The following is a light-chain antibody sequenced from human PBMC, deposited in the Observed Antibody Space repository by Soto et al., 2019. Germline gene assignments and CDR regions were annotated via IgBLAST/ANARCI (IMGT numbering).Light chain of an antibody. CDR2: DND. J-gene: IGLJ2*01. CDR1: SSNIGNNY. Sequence: QSVLTQPPSVSAAPGQKVTISCSGSSSNIGNNYVFWYQQLPGTAPKLLIYDNDKRHSGIPDRFSCFKSGTSATLGITGLQPGDEADYYCATWDRSLSVGVFGGGTKLTVL. V-gene: IGLV1-51*01. CDR3: ATWDRSLSVGV.